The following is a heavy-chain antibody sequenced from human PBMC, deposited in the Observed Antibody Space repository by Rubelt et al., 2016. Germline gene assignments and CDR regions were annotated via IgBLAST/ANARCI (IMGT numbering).Heavy chain of an antibody. CDR3: VRDLEGGSLRL. V-gene: IGHV4-34*01. CDR2: INHSGNS. J-gene: IGHJ4*02. Sequence: QVRLKQWGAGPLKPSETLSLTCAVYGGSFSGFYWSWIRQSPGKGLEWIGKINHSGNSNYNPSLKSRVTISVDTSKNQCSRRLTSVTAADTAVYFCVRDLEGGSLRLWGQGTLVSVSS. D-gene: IGHD6-13*01. CDR1: GGSFSGFY.